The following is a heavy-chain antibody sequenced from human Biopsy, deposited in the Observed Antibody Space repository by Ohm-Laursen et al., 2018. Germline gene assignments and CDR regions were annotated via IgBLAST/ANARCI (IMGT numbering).Heavy chain of an antibody. CDR2: IKSDGTT. CDR1: GFTFSNYW. D-gene: IGHD1-7*01. CDR3: VRDGNYRLGQ. Sequence: LSLTCAASGFTFSNYWMHWVRQPPGEGLVWVSRIKSDGTTMYADFVRGRFTLSRDNEKNTLDLQMNGLTVEDTAVYYCVRDGNYRLGQWGQGTLVTVSS. V-gene: IGHV3-74*03. J-gene: IGHJ4*02.